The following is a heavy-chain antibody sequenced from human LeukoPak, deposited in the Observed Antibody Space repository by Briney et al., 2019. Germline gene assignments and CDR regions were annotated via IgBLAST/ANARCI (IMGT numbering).Heavy chain of an antibody. J-gene: IGHJ3*02. V-gene: IGHV4-61*02. CDR3: ARDRPSYYYDSRTDAFDI. CDR1: GGSISSGSYY. D-gene: IGHD3-22*01. CDR2: IYTSGST. Sequence: SQTLSLTCTVSGGSISSGSYYWSWIRQPAGKGLEWIGRIYTSGSTNYNPSLKSRVTISVDTSKNQFSLKLGSVTAADTAVYYCARDRPSYYYDSRTDAFDIWGQGTMVTVSS.